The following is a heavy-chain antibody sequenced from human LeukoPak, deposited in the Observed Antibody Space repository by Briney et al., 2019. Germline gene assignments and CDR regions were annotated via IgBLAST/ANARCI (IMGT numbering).Heavy chain of an antibody. CDR3: ARALSYGSGIDYYGMDV. CDR2: IFYTGST. V-gene: IGHV4-30-4*01. D-gene: IGHD3-10*01. CDR1: GGSITSGNYY. Sequence: SETLSLTCTVSGGSITSGNYYWSWIRQPPGKGLEWIGYIFYTGSTNYSPSLKSRVSISVDTFKNQFSLKLSSVTAADTAVYYCARALSYGSGIDYYGMDVWGQGTTVTVSS. J-gene: IGHJ6*02.